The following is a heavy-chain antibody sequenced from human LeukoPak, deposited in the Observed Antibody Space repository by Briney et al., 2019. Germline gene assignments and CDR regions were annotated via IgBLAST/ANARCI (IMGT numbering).Heavy chain of an antibody. D-gene: IGHD6-13*01. V-gene: IGHV1-18*01. Sequence: ASVKVSCMASDHAFTKFGFSWVRLAPGQGLEWMGWISAHNGHTDYAQNFQGRVTMTIDTSTRTAYMELRSLRSDDTAVYYCARAIAAAGSLFNYWGQGTLVTVSS. J-gene: IGHJ4*02. CDR3: ARAIAAAGSLFNY. CDR1: DHAFTKFG. CDR2: ISAHNGHT.